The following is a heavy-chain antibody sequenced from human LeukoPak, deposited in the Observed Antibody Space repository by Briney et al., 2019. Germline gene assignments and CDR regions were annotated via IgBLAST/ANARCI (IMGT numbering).Heavy chain of an antibody. J-gene: IGHJ5*01. CDR3: AKDSGGWFGY. V-gene: IGHV3-30*18. CDR2: ISYDGSNK. D-gene: IGHD2-15*01. CDR1: GFTFSSYG. Sequence: PGRSLRLSCAASGFTFSSYGMHWVRQAPGKGLEWVAVISYDGSNKYYADSAKGRFTISRDNSKNTLYLQMNSLRAEDTAVYYCAKDSGGWFGYWGQGTLVTVSS.